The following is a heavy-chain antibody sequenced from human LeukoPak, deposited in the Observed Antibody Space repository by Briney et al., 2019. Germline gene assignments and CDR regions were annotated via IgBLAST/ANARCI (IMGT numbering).Heavy chain of an antibody. Sequence: SETLSLTCTVSGGSISSYYWSWIRQPAGKGLEWIGRICTSGSTNYNPSLKSRVTMSVDTSKNQFSLKLSSVTAADTAVYYCARDDSNYYYYGMDVWGQGTTVTVSS. V-gene: IGHV4-4*07. CDR3: ARDDSNYYYYGMDV. D-gene: IGHD4-11*01. J-gene: IGHJ6*02. CDR1: GGSISSYY. CDR2: ICTSGST.